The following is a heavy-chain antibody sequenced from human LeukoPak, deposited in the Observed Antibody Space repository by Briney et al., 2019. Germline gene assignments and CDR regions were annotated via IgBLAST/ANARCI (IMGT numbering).Heavy chain of an antibody. J-gene: IGHJ4*02. V-gene: IGHV3-7*01. CDR3: ARAQVWGSYRPDY. D-gene: IGHD3-16*02. CDR2: INQDGSEK. Sequence: GGSLRLSCAASGFTFSNYWMTWVRQAPGMGLEWVANINQDGSEKYYVDSVKGRFTISRDNAKNSLYLQMNSLRAEDTAVYYCARAQVWGSYRPDYWGQGTLVTVSS. CDR1: GFTFSNYW.